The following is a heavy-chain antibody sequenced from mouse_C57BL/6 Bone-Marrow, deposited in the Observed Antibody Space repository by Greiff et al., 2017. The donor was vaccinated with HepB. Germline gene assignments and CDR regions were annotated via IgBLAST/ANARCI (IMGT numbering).Heavy chain of an antibody. CDR3: ARWITTVVGFDY. CDR2: IDPSDSYT. CDR1: GYTFTSYW. J-gene: IGHJ2*01. D-gene: IGHD1-1*01. V-gene: IGHV1-59*01. Sequence: QVQLQQPGAELVRPGTSVKLSCKASGYTFTSYWMHWVKQRPGQGLEWIGVIDPSDSYTNYNQKFKGKATLTVDTSSSTAYMQLSSLTSEDSAVYYCARWITTVVGFDYWGQGTTLTVSS.